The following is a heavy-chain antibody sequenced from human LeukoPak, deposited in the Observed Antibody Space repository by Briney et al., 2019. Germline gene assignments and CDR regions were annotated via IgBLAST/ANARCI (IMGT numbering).Heavy chain of an antibody. CDR3: ARVAVSTMVRGVIIATDAFDI. CDR1: GFSFTTYW. J-gene: IGHJ3*02. V-gene: IGHV3-7*04. D-gene: IGHD3-10*01. CDR2: IKQDGTEK. Sequence: GGSLRLSCAASGFSFTTYWMSWVRQAPGKGLEWVANIKQDGTEKYYVDSVKGRFTISRDNAKNSLYLQMNSLRAEDTAVYYCARVAVSTMVRGVIIATDAFDIWGQGTMVTVSS.